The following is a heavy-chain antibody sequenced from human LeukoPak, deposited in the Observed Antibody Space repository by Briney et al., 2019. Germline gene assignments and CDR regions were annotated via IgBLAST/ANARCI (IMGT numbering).Heavy chain of an antibody. CDR3: ASSYGSNFPSEH. D-gene: IGHD4-23*01. J-gene: IGHJ1*01. CDR2: INSDGSNI. V-gene: IGHV3-74*01. Sequence: GGSLRLFLAASGFPFLSYLMHLVRQAPRKGRVLVSRINSDGSNILYADSVKGRFTISRDNAKNTLYLQMNSLRAEDTAVYYCASSYGSNFPSEHWGQGTLVTVSS. CDR1: GFPFLSYL.